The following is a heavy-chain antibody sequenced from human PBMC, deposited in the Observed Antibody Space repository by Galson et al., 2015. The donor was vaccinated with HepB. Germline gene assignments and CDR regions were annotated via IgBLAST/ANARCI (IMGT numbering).Heavy chain of an antibody. CDR3: ARAESSSWHNFDY. CDR2: ISYDGSNK. J-gene: IGHJ4*02. CDR1: GSTFSDYT. V-gene: IGHV3-30-3*01. Sequence: SLRLSCAASGSTFSDYTMHWVRQAPGKGLGWMAVISYDGSNKYHADSVKGRFTISRDNSKNTLYLQMNSLRTEDTAMYYCARAESSSWHNFDYWGQGTLVTVSS. D-gene: IGHD6-13*01.